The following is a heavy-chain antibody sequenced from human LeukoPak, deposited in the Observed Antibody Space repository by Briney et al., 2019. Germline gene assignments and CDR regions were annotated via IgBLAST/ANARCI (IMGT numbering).Heavy chain of an antibody. CDR1: GFTFGTYW. V-gene: IGHV3-74*01. Sequence: GGSLRLSCAASGFTFGTYWMHWVRQSPGKGLVWVSRINTDGSTTSYADSVKGRFTIFRDNAKSTLYLQMNSLTAEDTAVYYCAREDGDAYNFFDYWGQGTLVTVSS. CDR3: AREDGDAYNFFDY. J-gene: IGHJ4*02. D-gene: IGHD5-24*01. CDR2: INTDGSTT.